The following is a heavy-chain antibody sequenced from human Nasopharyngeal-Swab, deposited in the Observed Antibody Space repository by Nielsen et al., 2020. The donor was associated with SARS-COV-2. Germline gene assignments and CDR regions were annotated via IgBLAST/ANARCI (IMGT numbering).Heavy chain of an antibody. D-gene: IGHD1-26*01. J-gene: IGHJ2*01. Sequence: SETLSLTCTVSGGSISSSSYYWGGIRQPPGKGLEWIGSIYYSGSTYYNPSLKSRVTISVDTSKNQFSLKLSSVTAADTAVYYCARSYEWELLTDWYFDLWGRGTLVTVSS. CDR3: ARSYEWELLTDWYFDL. CDR2: IYYSGST. V-gene: IGHV4-39*01. CDR1: GGSISSSSYY.